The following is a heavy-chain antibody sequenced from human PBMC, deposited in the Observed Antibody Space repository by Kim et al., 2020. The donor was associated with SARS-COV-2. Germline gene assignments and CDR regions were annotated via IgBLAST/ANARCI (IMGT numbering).Heavy chain of an antibody. CDR3: AKATLAAVAYYYFDY. Sequence: DSEKGRFTIPRDNAKNSLYLQMNSLGAEDTALYYCAKATLAAVAYYYFDYWGQGTLVTVSS. D-gene: IGHD6-19*01. V-gene: IGHV3-9*01. J-gene: IGHJ4*02.